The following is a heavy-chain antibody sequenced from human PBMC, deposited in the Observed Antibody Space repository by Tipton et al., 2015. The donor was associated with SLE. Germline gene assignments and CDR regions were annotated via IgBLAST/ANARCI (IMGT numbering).Heavy chain of an antibody. J-gene: IGHJ3*02. CDR2: MSYDGSNK. V-gene: IGHV3-30-3*01. CDR1: GFTFSSYA. Sequence: SLRLSCAASGFTFSSYAMHWVRQAPGKGLEWVAVMSYDGSNKYYADSVKGRFTISRDDSKNTLYLQMNSLRAEDTAVYYCAKDHPFYYDSSGSGAFDIWGQGTMVTVSS. D-gene: IGHD3-22*01. CDR3: AKDHPFYYDSSGSGAFDI.